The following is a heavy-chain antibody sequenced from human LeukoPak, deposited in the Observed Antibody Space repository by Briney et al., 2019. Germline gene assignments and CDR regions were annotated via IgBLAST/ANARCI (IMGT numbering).Heavy chain of an antibody. V-gene: IGHV4-61*02. CDR1: GGSISSGSYY. CDR3: ARAGYSYGTNWFDP. Sequence: PSETLSLTCTVSGGSISSGSYYWSWIRQPAGKGLEWIGRIYTSGSTNYNPSLKSRVTISVDTSKNQFSLKLSSVTAADTAVYYCARAGYSYGTNWFDPWGQETLVTVSS. CDR2: IYTSGST. D-gene: IGHD5-18*01. J-gene: IGHJ5*02.